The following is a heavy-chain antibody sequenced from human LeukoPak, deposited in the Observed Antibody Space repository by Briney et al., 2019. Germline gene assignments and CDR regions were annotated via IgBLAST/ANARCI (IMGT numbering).Heavy chain of an antibody. V-gene: IGHV3-48*03. D-gene: IGHD3-22*01. J-gene: IGHJ3*02. CDR2: ISSSGSSI. CDR1: GFTFSSYG. Sequence: PGGSLRLSCAASGFTFSSYGLNWVRQTPGKGLEWVSYISSSGSSIYYADSVKGRFTISRDNAKNSLCLQMNSLRAEDTAVYYCARQYYYDTSGYDAFDIWGQGTMVTVSS. CDR3: ARQYYYDTSGYDAFDI.